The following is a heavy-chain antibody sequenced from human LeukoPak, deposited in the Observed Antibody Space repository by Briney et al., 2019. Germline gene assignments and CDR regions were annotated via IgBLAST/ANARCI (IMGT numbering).Heavy chain of an antibody. CDR2: TIPIFGTA. CDR1: GGTFSSYA. D-gene: IGHD3-22*01. CDR3: ARDKQYYYDSSGLYYFDY. Sequence: SVKVSCKASGGTFSSYAISWVRQAPGQGLEWMGGTIPIFGTANYAQKFQGRVTITADESTSTAYMELSSLRSEDTAVYYCARDKQYYYDSSGLYYFDYWGQGTLVTVSS. V-gene: IGHV1-69*01. J-gene: IGHJ4*02.